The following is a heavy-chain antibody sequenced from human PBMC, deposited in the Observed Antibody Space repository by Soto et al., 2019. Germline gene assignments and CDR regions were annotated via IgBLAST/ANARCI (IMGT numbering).Heavy chain of an antibody. CDR2: ISSSRSYI. D-gene: IGHD3-22*01. CDR3: ARVVDYYDPYYYYGMDV. CDR1: GFTFSSYS. J-gene: IGHJ6*02. Sequence: EVQLVESGGGLVKPGGSLRLSCAASGFTFSSYSMNWVRQAPGKGLEWVSSISSSRSYIYYADSVKGRLTISRDNAKNSLYLQLNSLRAEDTAVYYCARVVDYYDPYYYYGMDVWGQGTTVTVSS. V-gene: IGHV3-21*01.